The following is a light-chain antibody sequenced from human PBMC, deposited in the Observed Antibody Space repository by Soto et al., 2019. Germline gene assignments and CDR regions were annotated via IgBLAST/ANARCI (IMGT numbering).Light chain of an antibody. J-gene: IGKJ5*01. CDR3: QQYNRWPPSIT. CDR2: GAS. CDR1: ESVRTN. Sequence: ERVMTQSPATLSVSPGERATLSCRASESVRTNLAWYQQRPGQSPRLLIYGASTRASGVPARFSGSGSGTEFTLTISSLQSEDFAVYYCQQYNRWPPSITFGQGTRLEIK. V-gene: IGKV3-15*01.